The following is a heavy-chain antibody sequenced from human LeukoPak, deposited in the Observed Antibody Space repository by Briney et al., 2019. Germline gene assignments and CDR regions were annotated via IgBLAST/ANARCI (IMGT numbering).Heavy chain of an antibody. CDR3: AREDYIDAFDI. D-gene: IGHD4-11*01. CDR2: IKQDGSEK. J-gene: IGHJ3*02. V-gene: IGHV3-7*04. CDR1: GFTFSSYW. Sequence: GGSLRLSCAASGFTFSSYWMSWVRQAPGKGLEWVANIKQDGSEKYYVDSVKGRFTISRDNAKNLLYLQMNSLRAGDTAVYYCAREDYIDAFDIWGQGTMVTVSS.